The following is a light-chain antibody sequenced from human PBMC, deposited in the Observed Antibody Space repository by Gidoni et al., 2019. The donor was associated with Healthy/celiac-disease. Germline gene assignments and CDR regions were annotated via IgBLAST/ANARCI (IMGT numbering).Light chain of an antibody. J-gene: IGKJ1*01. CDR2: DAS. CDR1: QRISNW. CDR3: QQYNSYWGT. Sequence: DIQMTQAPSTLSASVGDRVTITCRASQRISNWLAWYQQKPGKAPKLLIYDASSLESGVPSRFSGSGSGTEFTLTISSLQPDDFSTYYCQQYNSYWGTFXQXTKVEIK. V-gene: IGKV1-5*01.